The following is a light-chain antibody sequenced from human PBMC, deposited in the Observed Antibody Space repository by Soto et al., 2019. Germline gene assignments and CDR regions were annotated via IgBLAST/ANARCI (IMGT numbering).Light chain of an antibody. CDR1: QSVGGNS. CDR2: DTS. Sequence: ETVLTQSPGTLSLSPGERATVSCRASQSVGGNSLAWYQQRPGQAPRLLIYDTSKRATGIPDRFSGSGSGTDFTRTISRLEPADFAVYYCQQYQNSPRTFGQGTKVEIK. CDR3: QQYQNSPRT. V-gene: IGKV3-20*01. J-gene: IGKJ1*01.